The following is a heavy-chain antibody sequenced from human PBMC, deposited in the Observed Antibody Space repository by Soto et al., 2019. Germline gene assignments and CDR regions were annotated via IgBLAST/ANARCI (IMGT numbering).Heavy chain of an antibody. V-gene: IGHV3-30*03. J-gene: IGHJ6*01. CDR1: GFTFSSYG. CDR3: ASGDYVSSHYYYSYGMDV. D-gene: IGHD4-17*01. CDR2: ISYDGSNK. Sequence: QVQLVEAGGGVVQPGRSLRLSCAASGFTFSSYGMHWVRQAPGKGLEWVAVISYDGSNKYYADSVKGRFTISRDNSKNTLYLQMNSLRAEDTAVYYCASGDYVSSHYYYSYGMDVW.